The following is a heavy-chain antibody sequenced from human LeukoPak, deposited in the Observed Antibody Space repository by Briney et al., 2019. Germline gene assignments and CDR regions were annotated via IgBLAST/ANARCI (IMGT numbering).Heavy chain of an antibody. J-gene: IGHJ5*02. Sequence: ASVTVSFKASVCTFISYAISWVRQAPGQGLEWMGRIIPIFGTANYAQKFQGRVTITADKSTSTAYMELSSLRSEDTAVYYCATHIKAAAGTEPWGQGTLVTVSS. CDR2: IIPIFGTA. CDR3: ATHIKAAAGTEP. D-gene: IGHD6-13*01. V-gene: IGHV1-69*06. CDR1: VCTFISYA.